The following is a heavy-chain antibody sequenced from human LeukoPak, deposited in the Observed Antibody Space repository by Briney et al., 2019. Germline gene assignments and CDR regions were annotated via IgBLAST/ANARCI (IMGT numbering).Heavy chain of an antibody. D-gene: IGHD2-15*01. J-gene: IGHJ4*02. Sequence: PGGSLRLSCAASGFTFSSYGMHWVRQAPGKGLEWVAVISYDGSNKYYADSVKGRFTISRDNSKNTLYLQMNSLRAEDTAVYYCAREDCSGGSCYSDFDYWGQGTLVTVSS. V-gene: IGHV3-30*19. CDR2: ISYDGSNK. CDR1: GFTFSSYG. CDR3: AREDCSGGSCYSDFDY.